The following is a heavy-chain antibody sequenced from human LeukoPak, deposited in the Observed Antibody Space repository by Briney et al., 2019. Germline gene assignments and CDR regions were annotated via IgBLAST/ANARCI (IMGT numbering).Heavy chain of an antibody. J-gene: IGHJ6*03. Sequence: KTSETLSLTCTVSGCSISSGSYYWSWIRQPAGKGLEWIGRIYTSGSTNYNPSLKSRVTISVDTSKNQFSLKLSSVIAADTAVYYCARCSSGDSSYYYMDVWGKGTTVTVSS. D-gene: IGHD6-19*01. CDR3: ARCSSGDSSYYYMDV. V-gene: IGHV4-61*02. CDR2: IYTSGST. CDR1: GCSISSGSYY.